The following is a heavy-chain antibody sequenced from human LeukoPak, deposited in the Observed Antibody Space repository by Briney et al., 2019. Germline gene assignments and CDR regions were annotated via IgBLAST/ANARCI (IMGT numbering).Heavy chain of an antibody. Sequence: GGSLRLSCAASGFSFSSYAMNWVRQAPGKGLEWVSIIFGNGDTTYYADSVKGRFTVSRDSSKDTLYLQMNDLRPDDTAIYYCAKRNTMVRGGPCFDYWGQGLLVTASS. D-gene: IGHD3-10*01. CDR3: AKRNTMVRGGPCFDY. CDR1: GFSFSSYA. J-gene: IGHJ4*02. V-gene: IGHV3-23*01. CDR2: IFGNGDTT.